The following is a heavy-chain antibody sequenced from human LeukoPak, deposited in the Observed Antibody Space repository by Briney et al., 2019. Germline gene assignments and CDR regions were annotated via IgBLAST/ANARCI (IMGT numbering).Heavy chain of an antibody. CDR2: INHSGST. CDR1: GGSFSGYY. CDR3: ARETYSSSWYAEYFQH. J-gene: IGHJ1*01. Sequence: SETLSLTCAVYGGSFSGYYWSWIRQPPGKGLEWIGEINHSGSTNYNPSLKSRVTISVDTSKNQFSLKLSSVTAADTAVYYCARETYSSSWYAEYFQHWGQGTLVTVSS. V-gene: IGHV4-34*01. D-gene: IGHD6-13*01.